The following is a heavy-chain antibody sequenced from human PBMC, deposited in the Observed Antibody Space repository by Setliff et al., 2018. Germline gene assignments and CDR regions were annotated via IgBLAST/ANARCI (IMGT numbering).Heavy chain of an antibody. CDR2: IIPIFGTA. J-gene: IGHJ1*01. Sequence: AASVKVSCKASGGTFSSYAISWVRQAPGQGLEWMGRIIPIFGTANYAQKFQGRVTITADKSTSTAYMELSSLRSEDTAVYYCARDPWQWLTTFTSAEYFQHWGQGTLVTVSS. CDR1: GGTFSSYA. CDR3: ARDPWQWLTTFTSAEYFQH. D-gene: IGHD6-19*01. V-gene: IGHV1-69*06.